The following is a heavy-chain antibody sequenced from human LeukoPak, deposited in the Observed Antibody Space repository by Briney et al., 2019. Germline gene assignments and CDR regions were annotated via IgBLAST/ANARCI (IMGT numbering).Heavy chain of an antibody. CDR3: AREPPFTYYFDL. J-gene: IGHJ4*02. CDR2: ISGSGDGT. CDR1: GFTFSNYA. D-gene: IGHD1-14*01. V-gene: IGHV3-23*01. Sequence: GGSLRLSCAASGFTFSNYAMNWVRQAPGKGPEWVSGISGSGDGTYYADSVKGRFTISRDNSKTSLYLQMNSLRAEDTAVYYCAREPPFTYYFDLWGQGTLVTVSS.